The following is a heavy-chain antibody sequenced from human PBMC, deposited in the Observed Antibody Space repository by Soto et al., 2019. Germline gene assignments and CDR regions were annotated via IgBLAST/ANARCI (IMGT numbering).Heavy chain of an antibody. CDR3: ARSPNYYYYGFDV. V-gene: IGHV4-61*08. CDR2: IYFSGST. D-gene: IGHD3-10*01. Sequence: SETLSLTCTVSGGSVSSGDYFWSWLRQSPGKRLEWIAYIYFSGSTNYNPSLKSRATISVDTSKSQVSLTLTSMTAADAALYYCARSPNYYYYGFDVWGQGTAVTVSS. J-gene: IGHJ6*02. CDR1: GGSVSSGDYF.